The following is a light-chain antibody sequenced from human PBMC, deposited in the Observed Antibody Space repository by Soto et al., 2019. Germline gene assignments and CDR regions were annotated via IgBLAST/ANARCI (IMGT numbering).Light chain of an antibody. J-gene: IGKJ1*01. CDR2: GAS. V-gene: IGKV3-20*01. CDR3: QQYGSSPRT. Sequence: EIVLTQFSGTLSLSPGERATLSCRASQSVSSSYLAWYQQKPGQAPRLLIYGASSRTTGIPDRFSGSGSGTDFTLTISRLEPEDFEVYYCQQYGSSPRTFGQGTKVEIK. CDR1: QSVSSSY.